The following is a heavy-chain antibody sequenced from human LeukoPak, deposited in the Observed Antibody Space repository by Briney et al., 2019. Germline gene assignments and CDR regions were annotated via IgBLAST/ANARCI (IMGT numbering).Heavy chain of an antibody. CDR1: GFTFNIYS. CDR2: ITSSSHYI. V-gene: IGHV3-21*01. J-gene: IGHJ4*02. D-gene: IGHD3-10*01. Sequence: GGSLRLSCAASGFTFNIYSMNWVRQAPGKGLEWVSRITSSSHYIYYADSVKGRFTISRDNAKNSLYLQMNSLRAEDTAVYYCARTLLWFGEGRGQGTLVTVSS. CDR3: ARTLLWFGEG.